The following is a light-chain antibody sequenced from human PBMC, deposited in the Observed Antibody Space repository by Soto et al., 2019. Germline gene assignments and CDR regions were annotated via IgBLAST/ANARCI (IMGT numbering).Light chain of an antibody. Sequence: IQMPQSPSSLSSSVGDRVTITCRASQSISTYFNWYHQKPGKAPKLLIYAASSLQCGVPSRFSGSGSGTDFTLTISSLQPEDFATYYCQKSYSTPINCGQGKRRAIK. CDR1: QSISTY. V-gene: IGKV1-39*01. CDR2: AAS. J-gene: IGKJ5*01. CDR3: QKSYSTPIN.